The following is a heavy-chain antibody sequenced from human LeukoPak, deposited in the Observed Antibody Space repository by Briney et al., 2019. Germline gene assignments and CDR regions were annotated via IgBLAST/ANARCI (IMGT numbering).Heavy chain of an antibody. CDR3: TRVEVGGWHHSTYYYYGMDV. J-gene: IGHJ6*02. CDR1: GFTFGDYA. D-gene: IGHD6-19*01. Sequence: GGSLRLSCTASGFTFGDYAMSWVRQAPGKGLEWVGFIRSKAYGGTTEYAASVKGRFTISRDDSKSIAYLQMNSLKTEDTAVYYCTRVEVGGWHHSTYYYYGMDVWGQGTTVTVSS. CDR2: IRSKAYGGTT. V-gene: IGHV3-49*04.